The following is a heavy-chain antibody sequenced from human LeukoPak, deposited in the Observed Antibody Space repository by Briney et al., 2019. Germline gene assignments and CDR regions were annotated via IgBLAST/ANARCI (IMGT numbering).Heavy chain of an antibody. D-gene: IGHD3-9*01. Sequence: GASVKVSCKASGYTFTSYDINWVRQATGQGLEWMGWMNPNSGNTGYAQKFQGRVTMTRTTSISTAYMELSSLRSEDTAVYYCARGSNFDWLFPLDYWGQGTLVTVSS. CDR2: MNPNSGNT. CDR3: ARGSNFDWLFPLDY. V-gene: IGHV1-8*01. J-gene: IGHJ4*02. CDR1: GYTFTSYD.